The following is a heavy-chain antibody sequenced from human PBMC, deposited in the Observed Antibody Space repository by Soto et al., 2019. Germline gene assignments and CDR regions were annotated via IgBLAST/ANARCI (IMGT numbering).Heavy chain of an antibody. CDR2: MNPNSGNT. Sequence: ASVKVSCKASGYTFTSYDINWVRQATGQGLEWMGWMNPNSGNTGYAQKFQGRVTMTRDTSTSTAYMELSSLRSEDTAVYYCARGPYCSGGSCYSTDDYWGQGTLVTVSS. CDR3: ARGPYCSGGSCYSTDDY. J-gene: IGHJ4*02. CDR1: GYTFTSYD. D-gene: IGHD2-15*01. V-gene: IGHV1-8*01.